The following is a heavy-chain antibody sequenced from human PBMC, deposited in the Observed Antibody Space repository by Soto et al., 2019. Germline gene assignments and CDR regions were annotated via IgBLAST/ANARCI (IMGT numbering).Heavy chain of an antibody. J-gene: IGHJ2*01. CDR3: ARGEPNYGLKGNFDL. V-gene: IGHV4-34*01. D-gene: IGHD4-17*01. Sequence: QVQLQQWGAGLLKPSETLSLTCAVYGGSFSGYYWSWIRQPPGKGLEWIGEINHSGSTNYNPSLKSRVTISVDTSKNQFSLKLSSVTAADTAVYYCARGEPNYGLKGNFDLWGRGTLVTVSS. CDR1: GGSFSGYY. CDR2: INHSGST.